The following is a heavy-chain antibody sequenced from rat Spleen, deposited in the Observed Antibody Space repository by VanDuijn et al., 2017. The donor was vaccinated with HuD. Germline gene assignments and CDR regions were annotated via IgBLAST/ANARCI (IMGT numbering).Heavy chain of an antibody. CDR1: GFTFSNSA. V-gene: IGHV5S13*01. J-gene: IGHJ3*01. D-gene: IGHD4-3*01. Sequence: EVQLVESGGGLAQPGRSLKLSCGVSGFTFSNSALAWVRQAPTKGLEWVSSITSGSNNSYYPDSVKGRFTISRDNAKNTLYLQMDSLRSEDTATYYCANAEFGVGWFAYWGQGTLVTVSS. CDR2: ITSGSNNS. CDR3: ANAEFGVGWFAY.